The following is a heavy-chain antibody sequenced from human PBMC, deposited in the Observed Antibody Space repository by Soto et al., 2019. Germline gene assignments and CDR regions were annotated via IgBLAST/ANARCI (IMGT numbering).Heavy chain of an antibody. CDR3: ARDRIKAMVRELGRNWFDP. D-gene: IGHD3-10*01. J-gene: IGHJ5*02. CDR2: INPSGGST. CDR1: GYTFTSYY. V-gene: IGHV1-46*03. Sequence: EASVKVSCKASGYTFTSYYMHWVRQAPGQGLEWMGIINPSGGSTSYAQKFQGRVTMTRDTSTSTVYMELSSLRSEDTAVYYCARDRIKAMVRELGRNWFDPWGQGTLVTVSS.